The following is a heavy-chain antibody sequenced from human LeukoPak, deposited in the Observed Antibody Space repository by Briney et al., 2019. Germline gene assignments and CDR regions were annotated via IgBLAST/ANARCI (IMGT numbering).Heavy chain of an antibody. J-gene: IGHJ4*02. CDR1: GGTLSSYA. CDR3: ARGVAARNGFDY. V-gene: IGHV1-69*04. D-gene: IGHD6-6*01. CDR2: IIPIFGIA. Sequence: SVKVSCKASGGTLSSYAISWVRQAPGQGLEWMGRIIPIFGIANYAQKFQGRVTITADKSTSTAYMELSSLRSEDTAVYYCARGVAARNGFDYWGQGTLVTVSS.